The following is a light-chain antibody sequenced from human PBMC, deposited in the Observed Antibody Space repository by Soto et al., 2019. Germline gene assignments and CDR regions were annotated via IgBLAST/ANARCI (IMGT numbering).Light chain of an antibody. CDR1: SSNIGAGYD. Sequence: QSVLTQPPSVSGAPGQRVTISCTGSSSNIGAGYDVHWYQQLPGTAPKLLIYGNSNRPSGVPDRFSGSKSGTSASLAITGLQAEDESDYYCPSYDSGLSRVFGGGTKLTVL. CDR2: GNS. CDR3: PSYDSGLSRV. J-gene: IGLJ3*02. V-gene: IGLV1-40*01.